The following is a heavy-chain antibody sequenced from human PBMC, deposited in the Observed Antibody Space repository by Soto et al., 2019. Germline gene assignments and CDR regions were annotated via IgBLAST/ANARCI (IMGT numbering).Heavy chain of an antibody. V-gene: IGHV1-3*01. CDR2: INADNGNT. CDR1: GYTFTGYY. D-gene: IGHD3-10*01. CDR3: ARGTPVWFDP. J-gene: IGHJ5*02. Sequence: GASVKVSCKASGYTFTGYYMHWVRQAPGQGLEWMGWINADNGNTKYSQKFQGRVTITRDTSASTAYMELSSLRSEDTAVYYCARGTPVWFDPWGQGTLVTVSS.